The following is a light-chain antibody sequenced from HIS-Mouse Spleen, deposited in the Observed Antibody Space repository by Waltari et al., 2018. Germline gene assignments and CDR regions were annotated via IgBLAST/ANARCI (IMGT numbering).Light chain of an antibody. V-gene: IGLV2-23*01. J-gene: IGLJ2*01. Sequence: QSALTQPASVSGSPGQSITTPCTGTSSDVWGYNLVSWYQQHPGKAPKLMIYEGSKRPSGVSNRFSGSKSGNTASLTISGLQAEDEADYYCCSYAGSSTLVFGGGTKLTVL. CDR1: SSDVWGYNL. CDR3: CSYAGSSTLV. CDR2: EGS.